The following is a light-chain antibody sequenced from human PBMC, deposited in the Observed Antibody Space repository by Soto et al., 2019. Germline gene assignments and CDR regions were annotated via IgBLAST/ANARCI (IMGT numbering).Light chain of an antibody. CDR2: GAS. Sequence: EIVMTQSPATLSVSPGERATLSCRASQTLYNNLAWYQQKLGQAPRLLIYGASARATDIQARFSGSGFGTEFNLTICGLQSEYLAIYYYQQYSDWPLTCGGGTKEEIK. V-gene: IGKV3-15*01. J-gene: IGKJ4*01. CDR3: QQYSDWPLT. CDR1: QTLYNN.